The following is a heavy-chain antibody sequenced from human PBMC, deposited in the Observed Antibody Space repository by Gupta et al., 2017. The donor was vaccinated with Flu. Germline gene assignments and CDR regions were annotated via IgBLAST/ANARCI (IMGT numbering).Heavy chain of an antibody. V-gene: IGHV3-30*18. D-gene: IGHD1-7*01. CDR1: GFTFSAYR. J-gene: IGHJ4*02. Sequence: QAQLVQSGGGVVHPGAPLGLSCAPSGFTFSAYRMPWFPQAQGKGLEGVAVMLDDGSNQWDADTVRGRFTNSRVNSKNTLVLQMNSLRADDTAVYYCAKGGRQNWNYDGDYWGQGTLVTVSS. CDR2: MLDDGSNQ. CDR3: AKGGRQNWNYDGDY.